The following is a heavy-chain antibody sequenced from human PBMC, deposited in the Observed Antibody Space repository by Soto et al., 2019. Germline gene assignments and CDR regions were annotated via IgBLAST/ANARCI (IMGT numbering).Heavy chain of an antibody. CDR1: GFTFSSYW. J-gene: IGHJ4*02. V-gene: IGHV3-74*01. D-gene: IGHD6-13*01. Sequence: GSLRLSCAASGFTFSSYWMHWVRQAPGKGLVWVSRINSDGSSTSYADSVKGRFTISRDNAKNTLYLQMNSLRAEDTAVYYCARAQYSSSWTIDYWGQGTLVTVSS. CDR3: ARAQYSSSWTIDY. CDR2: INSDGSST.